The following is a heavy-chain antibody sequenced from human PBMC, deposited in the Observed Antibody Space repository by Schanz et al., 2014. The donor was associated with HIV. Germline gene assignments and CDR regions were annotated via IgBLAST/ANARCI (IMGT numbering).Heavy chain of an antibody. D-gene: IGHD1-1*01. Sequence: QVQLVQSGAEVKKPGSSVQVSCKASGGSFSSFSITWVRQAPGQGLEGMEGIIPRFGSANYAQKFLGRVTISADESTSTGYMDLSNLRSDDTAVYYCATCLITIGCSSWGQGTLVTVSS. CDR1: GGSFSSFS. J-gene: IGHJ5*02. V-gene: IGHV1-69*01. CDR2: IIPRFGSA. CDR3: ATCLITIGCSS.